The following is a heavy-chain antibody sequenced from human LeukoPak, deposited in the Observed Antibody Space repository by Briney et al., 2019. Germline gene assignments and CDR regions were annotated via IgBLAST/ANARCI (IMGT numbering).Heavy chain of an antibody. V-gene: IGHV1-2*02. CDR1: GYTITDYY. CDR3: ARGAEVACSGINCYLYYFDS. D-gene: IGHD2-15*01. Sequence: ASVKVSCKASGYTITDYYVHWVRQAPGQGLEWMGWTDPYSDGTNYAQKFQGRVTLTRDTSISTAYMELNTLRSDDTALYYCARGAEVACSGINCYLYYFDSWGQGTLVTVSS. J-gene: IGHJ4*02. CDR2: TDPYSDGT.